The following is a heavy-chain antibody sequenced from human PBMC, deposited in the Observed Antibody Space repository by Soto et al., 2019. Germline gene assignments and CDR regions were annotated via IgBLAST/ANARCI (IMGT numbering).Heavy chain of an antibody. Sequence: SETLSLTCTVSGVSITNVIYYWTWIRQHPGKGLEWIGYIYHRGSTYYNPSLKSRATISVETSKNQFSLELTSVTAADTAMYCGERDVDL. J-gene: IGHJ2*01. CDR1: GVSITNVIYY. CDR2: IYHRGST. CDR3: ERDVDL. V-gene: IGHV4-31*03.